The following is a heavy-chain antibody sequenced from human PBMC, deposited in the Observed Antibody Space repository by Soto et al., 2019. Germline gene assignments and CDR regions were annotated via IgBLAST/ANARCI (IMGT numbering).Heavy chain of an antibody. V-gene: IGHV4-39*01. CDR2: IYYSGST. D-gene: IGHD3-3*02. CDR1: GGSISSSSYY. Sequence: SETLSLTCTVSGGSISSSSYYWGWIRQPPGKGLEWIGSIYYSGSTYYNPSLKSQVTISVDTSKNQFSLKLSSVTAADTAVYFCARRVYAALAYYYGMDVWGQGTTVTVSS. CDR3: ARRVYAALAYYYGMDV. J-gene: IGHJ6*02.